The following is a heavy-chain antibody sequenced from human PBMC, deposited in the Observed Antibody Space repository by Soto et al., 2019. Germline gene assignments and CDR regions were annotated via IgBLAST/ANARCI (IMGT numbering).Heavy chain of an antibody. Sequence: SETLSLTCAVSGGSISSSNWWSWVRQPPGKGLEWIGEIYHSGNPYYNPSLKSRVTISVDTSKNQFSLKLRSVTAAATAVYYCARQGYYGSGSYYPMPSLDYWGQGTLVTVSS. J-gene: IGHJ4*02. CDR1: GGSISSSNW. CDR2: IYHSGNP. V-gene: IGHV4-4*02. CDR3: ARQGYYGSGSYYPMPSLDY. D-gene: IGHD3-10*01.